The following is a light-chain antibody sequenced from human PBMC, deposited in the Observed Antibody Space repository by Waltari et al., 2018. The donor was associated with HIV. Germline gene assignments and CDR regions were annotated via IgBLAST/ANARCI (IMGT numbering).Light chain of an antibody. CDR2: GNN. CDR3: QSYDSSLSGWV. Sequence: QSVLTQPPSLSRPPGQRVTISCPGPSSNIRAGFVVQWYQHLPGTAPKRLIYGNNNRPSGVPDRFSGSKSGTSASLAITGLQTDDEADYYCQSYDSSLSGWVFGGGTKLTVL. V-gene: IGLV1-40*01. J-gene: IGLJ3*02. CDR1: SSNIRAGFV.